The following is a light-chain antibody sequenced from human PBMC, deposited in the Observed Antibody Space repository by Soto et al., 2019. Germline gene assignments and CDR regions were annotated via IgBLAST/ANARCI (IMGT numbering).Light chain of an antibody. CDR1: QSVSSSH. CDR3: QQYGTSAGT. J-gene: IGKJ1*01. CDR2: GAT. V-gene: IGKV3-20*01. Sequence: EIVLTQSPGTLSLSPGERATLSCRASQSVSSSHLVWYQQNPGQAPRLLIYGATSRATGIPDRFSGSGSGTDFTLTISRLEPEDFAVYYCQQYGTSAGTFGQGTKVEIK.